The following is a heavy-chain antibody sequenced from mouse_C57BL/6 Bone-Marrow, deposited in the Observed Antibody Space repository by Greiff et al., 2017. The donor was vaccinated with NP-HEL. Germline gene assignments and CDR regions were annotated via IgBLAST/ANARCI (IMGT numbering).Heavy chain of an antibody. CDR2: INPNNGGT. Sequence: EVQLQQSGPELVKPGASVKISCKASGYTFTDYYMNWVKQSHGKSLEWIGDINPNNGGTSYNQKFKGKATLTVDKSSSTASMELRSLTSEDSAVYYCARGILGEGVSWWGQGTTLTVSS. CDR1: GYTFTDYY. V-gene: IGHV1-26*01. D-gene: IGHD4-1*01. CDR3: ARGILGEGVSW. J-gene: IGHJ2*01.